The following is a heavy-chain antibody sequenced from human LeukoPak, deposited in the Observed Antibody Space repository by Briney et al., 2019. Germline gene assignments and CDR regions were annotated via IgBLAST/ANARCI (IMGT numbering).Heavy chain of an antibody. CDR3: VKSPETWMRRPFDY. J-gene: IGHJ4*02. CDR1: GFTFSSSG. CDR2: ISTNGGST. Sequence: GGSLRLSCAASGFTFSSSGMHWVRQAPGEGLEYVSSISTNGGSTYYADSVKGRFTISRDNSRNTRYLQMRSLRPEDTAVYYCVKSPETWMRRPFDYWGQGTLVTVSS. D-gene: IGHD1-14*01. V-gene: IGHV3-64D*09.